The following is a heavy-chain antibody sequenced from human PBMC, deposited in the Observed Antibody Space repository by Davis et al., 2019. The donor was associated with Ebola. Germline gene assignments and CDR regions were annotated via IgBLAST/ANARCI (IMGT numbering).Heavy chain of an antibody. CDR3: VRDDVGALGF. CDR2: INWNGNFI. CDR1: GFSFEGYA. J-gene: IGHJ4*02. Sequence: GGSLRLSCAASGFSFEGYAMYWVRQAPGRGLDWVSTINWNGNFIDYADSVKGRFTISGDNAKNSLFLQMNSLRDEDTAVYYCVRDDVGALGFWGQGTLVTVSS. V-gene: IGHV3-9*01. D-gene: IGHD1-26*01.